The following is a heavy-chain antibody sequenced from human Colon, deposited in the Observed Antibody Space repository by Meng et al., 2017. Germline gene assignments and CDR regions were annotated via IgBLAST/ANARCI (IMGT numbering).Heavy chain of an antibody. CDR1: GDSVSSNSYY. CDR3: ARDPLAVGPTDRGLDS. CDR2: IYSGGIS. J-gene: IGHJ4*02. V-gene: IGHV4-31*03. D-gene: IGHD1-26*01. Sequence: QVQLQESGPRLVKPSQTLYLPCTVPGDSVSSNSYYWTWIRQHPGTGLEWIGYIYSGGISHYNPSLKSRITMSIDTSKNQFSLQLTSVTAADTAIYYCARDPLAVGPTDRGLDSWGQGTLVTVSS.